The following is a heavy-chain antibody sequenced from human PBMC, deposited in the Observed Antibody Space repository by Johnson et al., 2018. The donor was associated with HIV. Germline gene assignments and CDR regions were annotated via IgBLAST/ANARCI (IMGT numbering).Heavy chain of an antibody. Sequence: EVQLVESGGGLVKPGGSLRLSCAASGFTFSNAWMSWVRQAPGKGLEWVGHIKSKTDGGATDYPAPVKDRFTISRDDSKNTLYLQINSLKTDDTGVYYCSREVYQMTAFDIWGQGTVVTVSS. CDR1: GFTFSNAW. J-gene: IGHJ3*02. CDR3: SREVYQMTAFDI. D-gene: IGHD2-2*01. CDR2: IKSKTDGGAT. V-gene: IGHV3-15*01.